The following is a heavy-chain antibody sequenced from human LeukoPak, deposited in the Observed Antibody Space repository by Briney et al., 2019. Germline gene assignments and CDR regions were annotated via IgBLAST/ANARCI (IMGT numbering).Heavy chain of an antibody. V-gene: IGHV4-30-4*01. Sequence: PSQTLSLTCTASGGSISSGDYYWSWSRQPPGKGLEWIGYVYYSGSTYYNPSLKSRVTISVDTSKNQFSLKLSSVTAADTAVYYCAREAEADGSGERQGPRAYFDYWGQGTLVTVSS. CDR1: GGSISSGDYY. CDR2: VYYSGST. D-gene: IGHD3-10*01. CDR3: AREAEADGSGERQGPRAYFDY. J-gene: IGHJ4*02.